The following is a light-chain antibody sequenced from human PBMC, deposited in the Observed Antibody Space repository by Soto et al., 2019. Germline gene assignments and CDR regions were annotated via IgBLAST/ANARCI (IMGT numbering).Light chain of an antibody. J-gene: IGLJ1*01. Sequence: QAVVTQPPSVSGAPGQRVTISCTGSSSNVGAGRDVHWYRQLPGAAPKFLISDSNNRASGVPDRFSVSKSGASASLAITGLRDQDEGYYICQSYCTSLSGLHVFGSGTKLTVL. V-gene: IGLV1-40*03. CDR3: QSYCTSLSGLHV. CDR2: DSN. CDR1: SSNVGAGRD.